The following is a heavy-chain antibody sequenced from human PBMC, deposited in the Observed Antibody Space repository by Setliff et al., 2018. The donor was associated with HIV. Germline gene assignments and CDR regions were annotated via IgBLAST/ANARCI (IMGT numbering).Heavy chain of an antibody. CDR1: GYSISSGYY. CDR3: AREPDSIPYDY. CDR2: INHSGNT. Sequence: SETLSLTCAVSGYSISSGYYWSWIRQTPGKGLEWMGEINHSGNTYYNPSLKSRVTISVDASRDQFSLKLNSVTAADTAVYYCAREPDSIPYDYWGQGTLVTVSS. V-gene: IGHV4-38-2*02. J-gene: IGHJ4*02. D-gene: IGHD4-4*01.